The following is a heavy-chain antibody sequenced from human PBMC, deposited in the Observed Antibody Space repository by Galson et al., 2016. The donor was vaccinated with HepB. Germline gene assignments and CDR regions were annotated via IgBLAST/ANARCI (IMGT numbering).Heavy chain of an antibody. CDR2: ISGSGGST. J-gene: IGHJ4*02. V-gene: IGHV3-23*01. D-gene: IGHD3-22*01. Sequence: APGKGLEWVSVISGSGGSTYYADSVKGRFTISRDNSKNTLYLQMNSLRADDTAVYYCAKGVPYYYDSSGYYLDYWGQGTLVTVSS. CDR3: AKGVPYYYDSSGYYLDY.